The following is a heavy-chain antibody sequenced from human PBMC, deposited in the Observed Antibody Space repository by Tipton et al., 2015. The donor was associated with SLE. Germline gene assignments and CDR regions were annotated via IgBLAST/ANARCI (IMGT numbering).Heavy chain of an antibody. CDR3: ARAPIYYETSGPESGLDV. V-gene: IGHV4-4*01. D-gene: IGHD3-22*01. CDR1: GGSINSSNW. J-gene: IGHJ6*02. Sequence: TLSLTCTVSGGSINSSNWWTWVRQSPGKGLEWLGDIYHSGTTKYNPSLKSRVPISVDKSKNQFSLKLTSVTAADTALYSCARAPIYYETSGPESGLDVWGLGTTVTVSS. CDR2: IYHSGTT.